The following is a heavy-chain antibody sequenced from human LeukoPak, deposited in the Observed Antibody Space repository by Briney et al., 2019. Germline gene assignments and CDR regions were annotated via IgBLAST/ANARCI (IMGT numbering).Heavy chain of an antibody. CDR1: GFTFDDYA. CDR2: ISWNSGSI. J-gene: IGHJ4*02. CDR3: AKGVSYSYGPPFDY. V-gene: IGHV3-9*01. D-gene: IGHD5-18*01. Sequence: PGGSLRLSCAASGFTFDDYAMHWVRQAPGKGLEWVSGISWNSGSIGYADSVKGRFTISRDNAKNSLYLQMNSLRAEDTALYCCAKGVSYSYGPPFDYWGQGTLVTVSS.